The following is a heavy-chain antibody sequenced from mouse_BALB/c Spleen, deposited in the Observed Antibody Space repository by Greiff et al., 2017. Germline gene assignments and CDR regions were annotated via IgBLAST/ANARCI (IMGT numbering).Heavy chain of an antibody. V-gene: IGHV5-6-4*01. D-gene: IGHD2-4*01. CDR2: ISSGGSYT. CDR1: GFTFSSYT. J-gene: IGHJ2*01. Sequence: DVHLVESGGGLVKPGGSLKLSCAASGFTFSSYTMSWVRQTPEKRLEWVATISSGGSYTYYPDSVKGRFTISRDNAKNTLYLQMSSLKSEDTAMYYCTRAFYDYSLDYWGQGTTLTVSS. CDR3: TRAFYDYSLDY.